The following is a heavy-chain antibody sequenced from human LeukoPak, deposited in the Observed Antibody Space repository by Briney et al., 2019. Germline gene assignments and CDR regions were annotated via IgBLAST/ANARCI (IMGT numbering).Heavy chain of an antibody. CDR2: IYTSGST. V-gene: IGHV4-4*07. CDR1: GGSISSYY. CDR3: ARSRPSYYDYVWGSRPLRGNWFDP. D-gene: IGHD3-16*01. J-gene: IGHJ5*02. Sequence: ASETLSLTCTASGGSISSYYWSWIRQPAGKGLEWIGRIYTSGSTNYNPSLKSRVTMSVDTSKNQFSLKLSSVTAADTAVYYCARSRPSYYDYVWGSRPLRGNWFDPWGQGTLVTVSS.